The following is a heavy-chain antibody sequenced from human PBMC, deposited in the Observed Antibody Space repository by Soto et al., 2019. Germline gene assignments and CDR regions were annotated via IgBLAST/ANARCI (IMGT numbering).Heavy chain of an antibody. CDR2: IIPIFGTV. Sequence: ASVKVSCKASGGTFSSYAISWVRQAPGQGLEWMGGIIPIFGTVNYAQKFQGRVTITADESTSTAYMELSSLRSEDTAVYYCARESGYYDILTGYYKPYYYYGMDVWGQGTTVTVSS. D-gene: IGHD3-9*01. V-gene: IGHV1-69*13. CDR3: ARESGYYDILTGYYKPYYYYGMDV. CDR1: GGTFSSYA. J-gene: IGHJ6*02.